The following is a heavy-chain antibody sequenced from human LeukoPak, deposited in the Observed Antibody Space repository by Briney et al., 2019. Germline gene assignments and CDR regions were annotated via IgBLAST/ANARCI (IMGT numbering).Heavy chain of an antibody. J-gene: IGHJ4*02. Sequence: ASVKVSCKVSGHTLTELTMHWVRQAPGKGLEWMGGFDPEDGEPVYSQKFKGRVTMTEDTSIHTSYMELSGLTSDDTVMYYCAIARALAGRLDSWGQGTLVSVSS. CDR1: GHTLTELT. CDR3: AIARALAGRLDS. V-gene: IGHV1-24*01. CDR2: FDPEDGEP. D-gene: IGHD6-6*01.